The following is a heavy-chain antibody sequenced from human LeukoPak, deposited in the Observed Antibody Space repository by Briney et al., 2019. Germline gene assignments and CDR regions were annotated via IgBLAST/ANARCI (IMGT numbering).Heavy chain of an antibody. V-gene: IGHV3-23*01. D-gene: IGHD3-9*01. CDR1: GFTFSSYA. Sequence: GGSLRLSCAASGFTFSSYAMSWVRQAPGKGLEWVSAISGSGGSTYYADSVKGRFTISRDNSKNTLYLQMNSLRADDTAVYYCAKDPRADLLRYFDWSTTQGWFDPWGQGTLVTVSS. J-gene: IGHJ5*02. CDR3: AKDPRADLLRYFDWSTTQGWFDP. CDR2: ISGSGGST.